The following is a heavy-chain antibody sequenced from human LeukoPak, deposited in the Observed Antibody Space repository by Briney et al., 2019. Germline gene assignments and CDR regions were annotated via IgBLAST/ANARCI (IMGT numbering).Heavy chain of an antibody. Sequence: GASVKVSCKASGYTFTGYYMHWVRQAPGQGLEWMGWMNPKSGNTGYLQKFQGRVTMTRDTSMSTAFMELSSLTSEDTAVYYCARGVNSQGTAMVLFDSWGQGSLVTVSA. CDR2: MNPKSGNT. CDR3: ARGVNSQGTAMVLFDS. J-gene: IGHJ4*02. CDR1: GYTFTGYY. V-gene: IGHV1-8*02. D-gene: IGHD5-18*01.